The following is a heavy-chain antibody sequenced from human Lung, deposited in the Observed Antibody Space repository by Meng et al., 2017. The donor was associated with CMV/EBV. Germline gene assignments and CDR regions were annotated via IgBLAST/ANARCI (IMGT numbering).Heavy chain of an antibody. V-gene: IGHV4-34*01. CDR2: INHSGST. D-gene: IGHD6-13*01. Sequence: LXXAVYGGSFSGYYWSWIRQPPGKGLEWIGEINHSGSTNYNPSLKSRVTISVDTSKNQFSLKLSSVTAADTAVYYCASIAAAGDTPFDYWGQGTXVTVAS. J-gene: IGHJ4*02. CDR3: ASIAAAGDTPFDY. CDR1: GGSFSGYY.